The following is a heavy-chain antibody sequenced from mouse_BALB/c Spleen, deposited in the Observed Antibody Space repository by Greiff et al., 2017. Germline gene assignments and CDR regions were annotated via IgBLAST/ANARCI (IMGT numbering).Heavy chain of an antibody. J-gene: IGHJ3*01. Sequence: EVKLMESGGGLVQPGGSLRLSCATSGFTFTDYYMSWVRQPPGKALEWLGFIRNKANGYTTEYSASVKGRFTISRDNSQSILYLQMNTLRAEDSATYYCARDKTAAYWGQGTLVTVSA. CDR1: GFTFTDYY. V-gene: IGHV7-3*02. CDR2: IRNKANGYTT. D-gene: IGHD1-2*01. CDR3: ARDKTAAY.